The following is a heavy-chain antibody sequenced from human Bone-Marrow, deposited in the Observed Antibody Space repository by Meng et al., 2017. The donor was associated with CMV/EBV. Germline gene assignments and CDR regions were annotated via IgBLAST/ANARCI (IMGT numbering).Heavy chain of an antibody. CDR3: ARNPGTDAFDI. CDR2: ISTSSSYI. Sequence: GESLKISCVASGFTFSSYSMNWVRQAPGKGLEWVSSISTSSSYIYYGDSVKGRFTISRDNAKNSLYLQMNSLRAEVTAVYYCARNPGTDAFDIWGQGTMVTVSS. CDR1: GFTFSSYS. D-gene: IGHD3-10*01. J-gene: IGHJ3*02. V-gene: IGHV3-21*01.